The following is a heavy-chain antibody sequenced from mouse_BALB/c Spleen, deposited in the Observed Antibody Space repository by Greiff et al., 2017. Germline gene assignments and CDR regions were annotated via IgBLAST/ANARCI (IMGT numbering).Heavy chain of an antibody. J-gene: IGHJ2*01. D-gene: IGHD1-1*01. V-gene: IGHV1-4*01. Sequence: QVQLKESGAELARPGASVKMSCKASGYTFTSYTMHWVKQRPGQGLEWIGYINPSSGYTNYNQKFKDKATLTADKSSSTAYMQVSSLTSEDSAVYYCARWHYYGSSPSYVDYWGQGTTLTVSS. CDR2: INPSSGYT. CDR1: GYTFTSYT. CDR3: ARWHYYGSSPSYVDY.